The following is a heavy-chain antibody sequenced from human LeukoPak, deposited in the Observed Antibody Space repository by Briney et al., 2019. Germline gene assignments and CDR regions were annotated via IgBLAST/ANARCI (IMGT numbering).Heavy chain of an antibody. J-gene: IGHJ4*02. CDR3: AKNFRGYSYGTPFV. Sequence: GGSLRLSCAASGFTFSSYAMSWVRQAPGKGLEWVSAISGSGGSTYYADSVKGRFTISRDNSKNTLYLQMNSLRAEDTAVYYCAKNFRGYSYGTPFVWGQGTLVTVSS. D-gene: IGHD5-18*01. V-gene: IGHV3-23*01. CDR1: GFTFSSYA. CDR2: ISGSGGST.